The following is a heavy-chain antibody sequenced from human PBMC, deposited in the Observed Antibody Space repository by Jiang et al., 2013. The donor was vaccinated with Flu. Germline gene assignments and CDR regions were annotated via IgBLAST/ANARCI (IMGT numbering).Heavy chain of an antibody. D-gene: IGHD1-26*01. J-gene: IGHJ4*02. CDR3: AHSLVLATKTMFDY. CDR1: GFSLSTSGVG. V-gene: IGHV2-5*01. Sequence: TQTLTLTCTFSGFSLSTSGVGVGWIRQPPGKALEWLALIYWNDNERYNSSLESRLTITKDTSKNQVVLTMTNVGPVDTATYYCAHSLVLATKTMFDYWGQGTLVTVSS. CDR2: IYWNDNE.